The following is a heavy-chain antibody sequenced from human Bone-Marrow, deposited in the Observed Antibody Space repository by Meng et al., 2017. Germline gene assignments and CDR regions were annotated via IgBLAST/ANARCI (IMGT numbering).Heavy chain of an antibody. V-gene: IGHV1-2*06. D-gene: IGHD2-21*01. Sequence: ASVKVSCKPSGYTFTAYYIHWVRQAPGQGLEWMGHINPDTGDTLYAQKFQGRVSMTGDTSISTAYVELSGLRSDDTAVYYCARDKNISLGKLFGDYWGQGTLVTVSS. CDR3: ARDKNISLGKLFGDY. CDR2: INPDTGDT. CDR1: GYTFTAYY. J-gene: IGHJ4*02.